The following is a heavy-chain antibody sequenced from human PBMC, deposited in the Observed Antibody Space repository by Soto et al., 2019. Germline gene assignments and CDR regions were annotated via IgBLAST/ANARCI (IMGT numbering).Heavy chain of an antibody. CDR2: IYYSGST. Sequence: SETLSLTCTVSGGSISSSSYYWGWIRQPPGKGLEWIGSIYYSGSTYYNPSLKSRVTISVDTSKNQFSLKLSSVTAADTAVYYCARHKYIPSGSYPDFDWFDPWGQGTLVTVSS. D-gene: IGHD1-26*01. J-gene: IGHJ5*02. V-gene: IGHV4-39*01. CDR3: ARHKYIPSGSYPDFDWFDP. CDR1: GGSISSSSYY.